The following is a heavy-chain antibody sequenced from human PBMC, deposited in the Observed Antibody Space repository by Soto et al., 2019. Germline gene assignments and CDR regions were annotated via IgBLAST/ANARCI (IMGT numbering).Heavy chain of an antibody. J-gene: IGHJ4*02. Sequence: NPSETLSLTCTVSGGSVSSGSYYWSWILHPPGKGLEWIGYIYYSGSTNYNPSLKSRVTISVDTSKNQFSLKLSSVTAADTAVYYCAVSFGSSWYLVNYWGQGALVTVSS. CDR3: AVSFGSSWYLVNY. D-gene: IGHD6-13*01. CDR2: IYYSGST. CDR1: GGSVSSGSYY. V-gene: IGHV4-61*01.